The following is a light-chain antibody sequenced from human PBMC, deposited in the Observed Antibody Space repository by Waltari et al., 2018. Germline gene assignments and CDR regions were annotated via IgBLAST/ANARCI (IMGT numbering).Light chain of an antibody. CDR1: QSVLSTSNRKTY. Sequence: DIVMTQSPDSLAVSLGERATINCKSSQSVLSTSNRKTYRAWYQQKPGQTPRLLMTWASTRASGVPDRFSGSGSGTDFTLTVSSLQAEDVAVYYCHQYYIPPLTFGQGTRLEIK. CDR2: WAS. J-gene: IGKJ5*01. V-gene: IGKV4-1*01. CDR3: HQYYIPPLT.